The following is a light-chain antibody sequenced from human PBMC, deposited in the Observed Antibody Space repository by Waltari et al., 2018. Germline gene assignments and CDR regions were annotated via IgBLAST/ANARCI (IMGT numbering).Light chain of an antibody. V-gene: IGLV3-21*04. CDR3: QVWHAAIDPGV. CDR1: TIGSYS. Sequence: SYVLPQPPSVSVAPGETARITCGGDTIGSYSVHGYQQKPGQAPVLVIRYDSDRPSGIPERFSGSNSANTATLTISRVEAGDEANYYCQVWHAAIDPGVFGTGTEVTV. J-gene: IGLJ1*01. CDR2: YDS.